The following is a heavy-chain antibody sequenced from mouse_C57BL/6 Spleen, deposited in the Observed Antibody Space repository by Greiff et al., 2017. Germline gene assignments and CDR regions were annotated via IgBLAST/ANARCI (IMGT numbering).Heavy chain of an antibody. CDR3: ARNYGYGWFAG. D-gene: IGHD2-2*01. V-gene: IGHV5-17*01. CDR1: GFTFSDYG. J-gene: IGHJ3*01. Sequence: EVKLVESGGGLVKPGGSLKLSCAASGFTFSDYGMHWVRQAPEKGLEWVAYISSGSSNIYYADTVKGRFTISRDNAKNTLFLQMTSLRSEDTAMCYCARNYGYGWFAGWGKGTLVTVSA. CDR2: ISSGSSNI.